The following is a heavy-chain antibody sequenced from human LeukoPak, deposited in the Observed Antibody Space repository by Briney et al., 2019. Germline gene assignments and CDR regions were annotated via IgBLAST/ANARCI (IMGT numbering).Heavy chain of an antibody. CDR1: GFTFSDSL. CDR3: ARRAGSSGYDI. V-gene: IGHV3-64*01. J-gene: IGHJ4*02. Sequence: GGSLRLSCAASGFTFSDSLMHWVRQAPGKGLEYVSSITSNGVGTGYANSVKGRFTISRDNSKNTLYLHMGSLIAEDMAVYYCARRAGSSGYDIWGRGTLVTVSS. CDR2: ITSNGVGT. D-gene: IGHD5-12*01.